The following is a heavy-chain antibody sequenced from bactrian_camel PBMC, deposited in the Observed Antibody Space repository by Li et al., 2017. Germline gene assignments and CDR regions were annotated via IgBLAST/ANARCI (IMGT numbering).Heavy chain of an antibody. J-gene: IGHJ6*01. CDR2: IGTAAAGGQR. CDR3: AGSVGTWAVRCGLSRSLYAS. Sequence: HVQLVESGGGSVQTGGSLRLSCIVTGATNCMGWFRQTLGNEREAVAAIGTAAAGGQRYYGDAVKGRFTISKGNGRLTLYLQMDQLKPEDTAMYYCAGSVGTWAVRCGLSRSLYASWGQGTQVTVS. D-gene: IGHD6*01. CDR1: GATNC. V-gene: IGHV3S54*01.